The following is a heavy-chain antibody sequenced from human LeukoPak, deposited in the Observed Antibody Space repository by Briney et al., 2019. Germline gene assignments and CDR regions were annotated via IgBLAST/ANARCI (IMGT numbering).Heavy chain of an antibody. CDR3: NRYSSGWYNSDY. Sequence: PGRSLRLSCTASGFTFGDYAMSWVRQAPGKRLEWVGFIRSTTYGGTTEYAASVKGRFTISRDDSKSIAYLQMNSLKTEDTAVYYCNRYSSGWYNSDYWGQGTLVTVSS. D-gene: IGHD6-19*01. CDR1: GFTFGDYA. V-gene: IGHV3-49*04. CDR2: IRSTTYGGTT. J-gene: IGHJ4*02.